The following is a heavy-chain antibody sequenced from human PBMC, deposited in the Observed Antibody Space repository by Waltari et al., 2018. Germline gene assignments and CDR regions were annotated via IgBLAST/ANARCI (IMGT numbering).Heavy chain of an antibody. D-gene: IGHD3-3*01. V-gene: IGHV2-5*02. CDR3: ALQNYDFWS. Sequence: QVTLKESGPTLVKPTQTLTLTCTFSGFSLSASDVAVAWIRQSPGKALEWLALIYWDDDKRYSPSLKSRLTVTRDTSKNQVVLTMTNMDPVDTATYYCALQNYDFWSWGQGILVTVSS. CDR2: IYWDDDK. J-gene: IGHJ4*02. CDR1: GFSLSASDVA.